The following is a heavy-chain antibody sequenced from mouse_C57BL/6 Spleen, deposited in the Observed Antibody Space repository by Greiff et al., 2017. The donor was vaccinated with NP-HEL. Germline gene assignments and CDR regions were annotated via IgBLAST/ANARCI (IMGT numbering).Heavy chain of an antibody. D-gene: IGHD1-1*01. CDR3: TRDGYYGSSGDYFDY. V-gene: IGHV5-9-1*02. Sequence: EVKLMESGEGLVKPGGSLKLSCAASGFTFSSYAMSWVRQTPEKRLEWVAYISSGGDYIYYADTVKGRFTISRDNARNTLYLQMSSLKSEDTAMYYCTRDGYYGSSGDYFDYWGQGTTLTVSS. CDR1: GFTFSSYA. J-gene: IGHJ2*01. CDR2: ISSGGDYI.